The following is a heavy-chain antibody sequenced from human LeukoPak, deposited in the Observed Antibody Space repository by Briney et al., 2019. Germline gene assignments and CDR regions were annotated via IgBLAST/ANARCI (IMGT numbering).Heavy chain of an antibody. J-gene: IGHJ6*03. CDR2: IYTSGST. Sequence: PSETLSLTXNVSGGSISSYYWSWIRQPAGKGLEWIRRIYTSGSTNYNPSLKRLVNMSVDTSKNQFSLKLSSVTAADTAVYYCARVGGYNYRYYYYYMDVWGKGTTVTVSS. CDR3: ARVGGYNYRYYYYYMDV. D-gene: IGHD5-24*01. CDR1: GGSISSYY. V-gene: IGHV4-4*07.